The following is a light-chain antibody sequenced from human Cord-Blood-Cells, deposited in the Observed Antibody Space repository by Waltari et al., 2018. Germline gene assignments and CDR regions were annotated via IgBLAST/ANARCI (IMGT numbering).Light chain of an antibody. Sequence: DIQMTQSPSTLSASVGDRVTITCRASQSISSWLAWYQQKPGKAPKLLIYDASSVESGVPSRVSGSGSETEFTLSISSLQPDDFATYYCQQDNSYCTFGQGTKVEIK. CDR3: QQDNSYCT. J-gene: IGKJ1*01. CDR1: QSISSW. V-gene: IGKV1-5*01. CDR2: DAS.